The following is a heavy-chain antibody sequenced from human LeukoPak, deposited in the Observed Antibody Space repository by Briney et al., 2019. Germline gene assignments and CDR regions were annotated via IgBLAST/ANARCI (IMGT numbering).Heavy chain of an antibody. CDR3: ARAGRWSGYYLHQYYFDY. Sequence: PSETLSLTCTVSGGSISSYYWSWIRQPPGKGLEWIGYIYYSGSTNYNPSLKSRVTISVDTSKNQFSLKLSSVTAADTAVYHCARAGRWSGYYLHQYYFDYWGQGTLVTVSS. CDR1: GGSISSYY. CDR2: IYYSGST. D-gene: IGHD3-3*01. J-gene: IGHJ4*02. V-gene: IGHV4-59*01.